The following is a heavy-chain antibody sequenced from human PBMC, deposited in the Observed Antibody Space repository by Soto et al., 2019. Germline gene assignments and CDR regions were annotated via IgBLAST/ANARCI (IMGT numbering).Heavy chain of an antibody. D-gene: IGHD3-10*01. V-gene: IGHV4-59*08. CDR1: GGSISSYY. J-gene: IGHJ4*02. CDR3: ARNYGPGYTFDY. Sequence: SETLSLTCTVSGGSISSYYCSWIRQPPGKGLEWIGYIYYSGSTNYNPSLKSRVTISVDTSKNQFSLKLSSVTAADTAVYYCARNYGPGYTFDYWGQGTLVTVSS. CDR2: IYYSGST.